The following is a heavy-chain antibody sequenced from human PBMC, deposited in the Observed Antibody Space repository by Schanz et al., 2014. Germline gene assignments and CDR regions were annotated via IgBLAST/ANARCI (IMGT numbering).Heavy chain of an antibody. V-gene: IGHV3-33*08. J-gene: IGHJ4*02. CDR3: ARGTDTAMEHRPFDY. CDR2: MWNDGIKT. CDR1: GFNFRNYW. D-gene: IGHD5-18*01. Sequence: GQLVESGGGLVQPGGSLRLSCVVSGFNFRNYWMSWVRQAPGKGLEWVAVMWNDGIKTHYADSGKGRFTISRDNSKNTVYLQMNSLRTDDTAMYYCARGTDTAMEHRPFDYWGQGTLVTVSS.